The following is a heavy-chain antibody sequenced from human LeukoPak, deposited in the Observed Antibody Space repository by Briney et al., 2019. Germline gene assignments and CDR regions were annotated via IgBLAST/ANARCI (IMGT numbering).Heavy chain of an antibody. D-gene: IGHD3-10*01. Sequence: GGSLRLSCSASGFTFSNHAMHWVRQAPGNGLEFVAGISPSGDSTEYADSVKGRFTISRDNSKNTLYFQMSGLRSEDTAVYFCVKGLFGSGWDSWGQGTLVTVSS. CDR2: ISPSGDST. CDR1: GFTFSNHA. J-gene: IGHJ4*02. CDR3: VKGLFGSGWDS. V-gene: IGHV3-64D*06.